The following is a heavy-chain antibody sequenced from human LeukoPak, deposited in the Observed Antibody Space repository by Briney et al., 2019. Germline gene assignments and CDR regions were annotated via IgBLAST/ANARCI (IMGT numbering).Heavy chain of an antibody. CDR1: GDSIGTSNYY. CDR2: TYSSGTT. CDR3: ARDRPYLGPDY. D-gene: IGHD3-16*01. V-gene: IGHV4-39*07. Sequence: SETLSLTCTVYGDSIGTSNYYWGWIRQPPGKGLEWIGITYSSGTTYQNPSLKSRVTMSVDTSKNQFSLKLSSVTAAGTAVYYCARDRPYLGPDYWGQGTLVTVSS. J-gene: IGHJ4*02.